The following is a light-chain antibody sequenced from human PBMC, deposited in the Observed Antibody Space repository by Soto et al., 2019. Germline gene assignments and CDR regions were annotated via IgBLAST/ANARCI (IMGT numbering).Light chain of an antibody. V-gene: IGKV1-5*01. CDR1: QSVSSW. Sequence: IQMTQSPSTLSASVGDRVSITCRASQSVSSWLAWYQQKPGKAPKLLIYDASSLESGVPSRFSGSGSGTEFTLTISSLQPDDFATYYCQQYNSSWTFGQGTNVDIK. CDR3: QQYNSSWT. J-gene: IGKJ1*01. CDR2: DAS.